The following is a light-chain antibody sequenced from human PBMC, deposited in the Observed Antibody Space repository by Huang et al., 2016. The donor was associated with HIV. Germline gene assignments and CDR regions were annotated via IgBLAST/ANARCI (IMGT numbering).Light chain of an antibody. J-gene: IGKJ4*01. V-gene: IGKV1-39*01. Sequence: DIQMTQSPSSLSASVGDRVTITCREIQSISSYLNWYQQKPGKAPNHLIYAASNLQSGVPSRFSGSGSGTDFTLTISSLQPEDFATYYCQQSYNTPLTFGGGTKVEIK. CDR2: AAS. CDR3: QQSYNTPLT. CDR1: QSISSY.